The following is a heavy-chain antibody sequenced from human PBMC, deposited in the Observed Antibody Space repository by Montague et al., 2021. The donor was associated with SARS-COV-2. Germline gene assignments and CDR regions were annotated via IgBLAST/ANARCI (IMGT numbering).Heavy chain of an antibody. V-gene: IGHV3-23*01. D-gene: IGHD4-23*01. J-gene: IGHJ4*02. CDR3: AKETAAIGNPLFDS. CDR1: GFTFSSYA. CDR2: IVNNGRKS. Sequence: YLRLSCAASGFTFSSYAMSLVRQAPGKGLEWVSGIVNNGRKSFYADSVKGRFVISRDNSDKMVYLQLNSLRAEDTAIYYCAKETAAIGNPLFDSWGQGTL.